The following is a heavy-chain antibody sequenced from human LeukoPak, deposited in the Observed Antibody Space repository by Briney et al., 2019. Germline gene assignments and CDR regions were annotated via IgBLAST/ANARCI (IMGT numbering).Heavy chain of an antibody. CDR3: AELGITMIGGV. D-gene: IGHD3-10*02. V-gene: IGHV3-7*01. Sequence: GGSLRLSCAVSGFTFSSRDWMTWVRQAPGKGLEWVANIKQDGSEKNYVDSVKGRFTISRDNAKNSLYLQMNSLRAEDTAVYYCAELGITMIGGVWGKGTTVTISS. CDR2: IKQDGSEK. J-gene: IGHJ6*04. CDR1: GFTFSSRDW.